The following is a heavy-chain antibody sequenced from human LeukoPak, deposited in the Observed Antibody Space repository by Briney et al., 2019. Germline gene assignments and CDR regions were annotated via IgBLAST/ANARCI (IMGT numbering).Heavy chain of an antibody. D-gene: IGHD6-13*01. J-gene: IGHJ4*02. V-gene: IGHV3-7*01. CDR2: IQQSGTEK. Sequence: GGSLRLSCAASGLTFSSYWVSWVRQAPGKGLEWVANIQQSGTEKYYVDSVKGRFTISRDNAKNSLYLQMNSLRAEDTAMYYCASAAAGYYFDNWGQGTLVTVSS. CDR1: GLTFSSYW. CDR3: ASAAAGYYFDN.